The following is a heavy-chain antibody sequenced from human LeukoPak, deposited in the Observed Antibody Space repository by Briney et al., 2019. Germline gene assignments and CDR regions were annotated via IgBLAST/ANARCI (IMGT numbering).Heavy chain of an antibody. CDR3: QSRFLEWLLDY. CDR2: IYYGGYT. V-gene: IGHV4-39*01. CDR1: GGSISSNNYY. D-gene: IGHD3-3*01. J-gene: IGHJ4*02. Sequence: ASETLSLTCTVSGGSISSNNYYWGWIRQPPGKGLEWIGSIYYGGYTYYNPSLKSRVTISVDTSKNQFSLKLSSVTAADTAICYCQSRFLEWLLDYWGQGTLVTVSS.